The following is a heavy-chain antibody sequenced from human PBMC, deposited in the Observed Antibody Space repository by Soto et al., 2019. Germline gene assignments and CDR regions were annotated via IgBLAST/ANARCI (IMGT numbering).Heavy chain of an antibody. J-gene: IGHJ4*02. Sequence: GGSLRLSCAASGFTFSDYYMSWIRQAPGEGLEWVSYISSSGNTIVYADSVKGRFTISRDNAKNSLYLQMNSLRDEDTTVYYCARVQPYSRDPFYDYWGQGTLVTVSS. CDR2: ISSSGNTI. CDR3: ARVQPYSRDPFYDY. CDR1: GFTFSDYY. V-gene: IGHV3-11*04. D-gene: IGHD6-13*01.